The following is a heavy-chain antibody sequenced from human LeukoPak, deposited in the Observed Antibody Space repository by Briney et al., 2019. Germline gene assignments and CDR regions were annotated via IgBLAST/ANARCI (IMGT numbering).Heavy chain of an antibody. D-gene: IGHD3-22*01. CDR3: ARDMFYHSSGYSDAFDF. CDR1: GGSISSYY. J-gene: IGHJ3*01. Sequence: SSETLSLTCTVSGGSISSYYWSWIRQPPGEGLEWIGYIYYSGSTNYNPSLKSRVTISVDTSKNQFSLNLTSVTAADTAVYYCARDMFYHSSGYSDAFDFWGQGTKVTVSS. CDR2: IYYSGST. V-gene: IGHV4-59*12.